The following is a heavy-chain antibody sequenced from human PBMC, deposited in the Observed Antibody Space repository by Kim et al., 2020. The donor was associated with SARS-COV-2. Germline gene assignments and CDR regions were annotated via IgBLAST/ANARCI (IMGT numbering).Heavy chain of an antibody. CDR3: MRGLAGKVGDY. J-gene: IGHJ4*02. V-gene: IGHV7-4-1*02. CDR1: GYTFTTYV. CDR2: INTNTGDP. Sequence: ASVKVSCKASGYTFTTYVINWVRQAPGQGLDWMGWINTNTGDPTYAQGLTGRFVFSLDTPVSTTYLQISSLKAEDTAVYYCMRGLAGKVGDYWGQGALVTVSS. D-gene: IGHD3-10*01.